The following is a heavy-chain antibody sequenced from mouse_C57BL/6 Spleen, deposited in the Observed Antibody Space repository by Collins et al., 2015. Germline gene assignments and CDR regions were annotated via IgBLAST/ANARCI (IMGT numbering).Heavy chain of an antibody. CDR2: IYPGSGST. J-gene: IGHJ2*01. D-gene: IGHD2-10*01. Sequence: QVQLQQSGPELVKPRASVKMSCKASGYTFTDYVISWVKQRTGQGLEWIGEIYPGSGSTYYNEKFKGKATLTADKSSNTAYMQLSSLTSEDSAVYFCATYYYFDYWGQGTTLTVSS. CDR1: GYTFTDYV. CDR3: ATYYYFDY. V-gene: IGHV1-81*01.